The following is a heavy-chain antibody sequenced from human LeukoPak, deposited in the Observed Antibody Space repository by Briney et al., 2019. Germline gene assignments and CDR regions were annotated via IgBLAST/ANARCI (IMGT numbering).Heavy chain of an antibody. CDR2: ISSTGSTI. V-gene: IGHV3-11*01. J-gene: IGHJ4*02. CDR1: GFTFSDYY. CDR3: ARERDDYGGNPSFDY. D-gene: IGHD4-23*01. Sequence: GGSLRLSCAASGFTFSDYYMSWIRQAPGKGLEWVSYISSTGSTIYYADSVRGRFTISRDNAKNSLYLQMNSLRAEDTAVYYCARERDDYGGNPSFDYWGQGTLVTVSS.